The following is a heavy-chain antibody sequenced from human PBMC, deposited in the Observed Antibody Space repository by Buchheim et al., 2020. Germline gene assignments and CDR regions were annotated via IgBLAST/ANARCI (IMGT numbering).Heavy chain of an antibody. CDR1: GFTFSAYW. V-gene: IGHV3-7*01. CDR2: IKEDGSQK. CDR3: ARDGFSNYIVSFMDV. Sequence: EVQLEESGGGLVQPGGSLRLSCAASGFTFSAYWMGWVRQAPGKGLEWVANIKEDGSQKYYVDSVKGRFTISRDNAKNSLFLQMNSLRAEDTAVYYCARDGFSNYIVSFMDVWGKGT. D-gene: IGHD4-11*01. J-gene: IGHJ6*04.